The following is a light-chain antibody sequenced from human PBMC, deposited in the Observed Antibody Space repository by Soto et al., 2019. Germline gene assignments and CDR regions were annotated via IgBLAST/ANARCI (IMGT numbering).Light chain of an antibody. Sequence: IQLTQSPSSLSASVGDRVTITCRASQGISSFLAWYQQKPGKAPKLLIYGASTLQSGVPSRFSGSGSGTDFTLNIGSLQPEDFATYYCQQLNSFPIPFGPGTKVDI. V-gene: IGKV1-9*01. CDR3: QQLNSFPIP. CDR2: GAS. J-gene: IGKJ3*01. CDR1: QGISSF.